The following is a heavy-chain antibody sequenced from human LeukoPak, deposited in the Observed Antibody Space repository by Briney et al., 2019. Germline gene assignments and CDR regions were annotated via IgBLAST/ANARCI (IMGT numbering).Heavy chain of an antibody. CDR1: GYSISSDYY. CDR2: IYHSGST. D-gene: IGHD2-2*02. Sequence: PSETLSLTCTVSGYSISSDYYWGWIRQPPGKGLEWIGSIYHSGSTYYNPSLKSRVTISVDTSKNQFSLKLSSVTAADTAVYYCARVWGYCSSTSCYIYFDLWGRGTLVTVSS. J-gene: IGHJ2*01. V-gene: IGHV4-38-2*02. CDR3: ARVWGYCSSTSCYIYFDL.